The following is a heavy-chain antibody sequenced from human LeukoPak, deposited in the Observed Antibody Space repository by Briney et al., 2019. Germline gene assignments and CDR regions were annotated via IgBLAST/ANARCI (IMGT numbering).Heavy chain of an antibody. D-gene: IGHD2-15*01. CDR1: GGSISSGDYY. CDR3: ARGAYCSGGSCLKPFDY. CDR2: IYYSGST. J-gene: IGHJ4*02. Sequence: PSQTLSLTCTVSGGSISSGDYYWSWIRQPPGKGLEWIGYIYYSGSTYYNPSLKSRVTISVDTSKNQFSLKLSSVTAADTAVYYCARGAYCSGGSCLKPFDYWGQGTLVTVSS. V-gene: IGHV4-30-4*01.